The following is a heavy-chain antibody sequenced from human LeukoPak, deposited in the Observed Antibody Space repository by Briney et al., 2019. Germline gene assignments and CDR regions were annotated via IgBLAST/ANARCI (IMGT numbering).Heavy chain of an antibody. V-gene: IGHV4-39*07. Sequence: SETLSLTCTVSGGSISTRSYYWGWIRQPPGKGLEWIGNMYYGGNTYYNPSLKGRVTISVDTSKNQFSLKVTSVTAADTAVYYCARERGDYFYGSGTLYWGQGTLVTVTS. D-gene: IGHD3-10*01. CDR1: GGSISTRSYY. CDR2: MYYGGNT. J-gene: IGHJ4*02. CDR3: ARERGDYFYGSGTLY.